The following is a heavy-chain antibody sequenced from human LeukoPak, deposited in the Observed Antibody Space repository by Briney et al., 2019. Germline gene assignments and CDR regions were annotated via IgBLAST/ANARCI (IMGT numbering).Heavy chain of an antibody. V-gene: IGHV3-21*06. Sequence: GGSLRLSCDVSGFTLSSYSMNWVRQAPGRGLEWVAYINDRGTTIKYTDSVEGRFTISRDNAKNLLSLQMNSLRAEDTAVYYCATPREAGQVGYFYGMDVWGQGTTVIVS. CDR2: INDRGTTI. CDR3: ATPREAGQVGYFYGMDV. J-gene: IGHJ6*02. D-gene: IGHD1-26*01. CDR1: GFTLSSYS.